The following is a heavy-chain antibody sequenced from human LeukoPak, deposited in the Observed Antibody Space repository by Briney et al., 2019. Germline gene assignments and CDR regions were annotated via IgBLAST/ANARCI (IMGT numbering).Heavy chain of an antibody. CDR2: IGTRGTTM. J-gene: IGHJ5*02. CDR1: GFTFTSYV. D-gene: IGHD2-21*01. V-gene: IGHV3-48*02. CDR3: ARGRGSS. Sequence: GESLRLSCAASGFTFTSYVMNWVRQPPGKGLEWISYIGTRGTTMYYADSVKGRFTISRDNAKNSLYLQMNSLRDEDTAIYYCARGRGSSWGQGTLVTVSS.